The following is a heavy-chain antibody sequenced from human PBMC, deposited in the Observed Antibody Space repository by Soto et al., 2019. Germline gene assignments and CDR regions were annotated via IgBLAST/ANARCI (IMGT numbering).Heavy chain of an antibody. CDR3: ARDRKEYYDILTGYWYYGMDV. D-gene: IGHD3-9*01. Sequence: SVKVSCKSSGGTFSSYAISWVRQAPGQGLEWMGGIIPIFGTANYAQKFQGRVTITADESTSTAYMELSSLRSEDTAVYYCARDRKEYYDILTGYWYYGMDVWGQGTTVTVSS. CDR1: GGTFSSYA. CDR2: IIPIFGTA. V-gene: IGHV1-69*13. J-gene: IGHJ6*02.